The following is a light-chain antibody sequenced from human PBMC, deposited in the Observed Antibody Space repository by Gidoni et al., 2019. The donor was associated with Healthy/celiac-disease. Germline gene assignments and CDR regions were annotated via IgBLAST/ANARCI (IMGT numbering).Light chain of an antibody. CDR3: QQYNNWPG. J-gene: IGKJ1*01. CDR1: QSVSSN. Sequence: EIVMTQSPATLSVSPGERATLSCRASQSVSSNLAWYQQKPGQAPRRLIYGASTRATGIPARFSGSGSGTEFTLTISSLQSEDFAVYYCQQYNNWPGFGQXTKVEIK. V-gene: IGKV3-15*01. CDR2: GAS.